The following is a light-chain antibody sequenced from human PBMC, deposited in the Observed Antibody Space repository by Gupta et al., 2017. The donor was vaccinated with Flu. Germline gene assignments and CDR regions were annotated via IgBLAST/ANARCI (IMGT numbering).Light chain of an antibody. Sequence: QSALTQPASVSGSPGQSITISCTGTSSDVGGYNYVSWYQQHPGKAPKLMIFEVSNRPSGVSNRFSGSKSDNTASLTISGRQGEDEADYFCSSYTTSSTLVFGGGTKLTVL. V-gene: IGLV2-14*01. J-gene: IGLJ2*01. CDR2: EVS. CDR1: SSDVGGYNY. CDR3: SSYTTSSTLV.